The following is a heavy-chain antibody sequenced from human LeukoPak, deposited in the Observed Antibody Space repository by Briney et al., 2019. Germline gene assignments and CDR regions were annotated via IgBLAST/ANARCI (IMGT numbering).Heavy chain of an antibody. CDR1: GYSISSGYY. Sequence: SETLSLTCTVSGYSISSGYYWGWIRQPPGKGLEWIGSIYHSGSTYYNPSLKSRVTKSVDTSKNQFSLKLSSVTAADTAVYYCARDPPTADYWGQGTLVTVSS. CDR3: ARDPPTADY. CDR2: IYHSGST. J-gene: IGHJ4*02. V-gene: IGHV4-38-2*02.